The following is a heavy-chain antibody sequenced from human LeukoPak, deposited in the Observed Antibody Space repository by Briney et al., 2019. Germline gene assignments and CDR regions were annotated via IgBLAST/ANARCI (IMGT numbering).Heavy chain of an antibody. CDR2: INWNGGST. CDR3: AASSGSGSYYYYYYMDV. CDR1: GFTFDDYG. J-gene: IGHJ6*03. D-gene: IGHD3-10*01. Sequence: GGSLRLSCAASGFTFDDYGMSWVRQAPGKGLEWVSGINWNGGSTGYADSVKGRCTISRDNAKNSLYLQMNSLRAEDTALYYCAASSGSGSYYYYYYMDVWGKGTTVTVSS. V-gene: IGHV3-20*04.